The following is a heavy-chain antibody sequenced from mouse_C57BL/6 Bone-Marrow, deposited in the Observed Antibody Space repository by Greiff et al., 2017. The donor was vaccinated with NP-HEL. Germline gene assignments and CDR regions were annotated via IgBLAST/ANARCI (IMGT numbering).Heavy chain of an antibody. D-gene: IGHD1-1*01. CDR1: GYTFTSYW. J-gene: IGHJ1*03. CDR2: IYPGSGST. V-gene: IGHV1-55*01. Sequence: VKLQQPGAELVKPGASVKMSCKASGYTFTSYWITWVKQRPGQGLEWIGDIYPGSGSTNYNEKFKSKATLTVDTSSSTAYMQLSSLTSEDSAVYYCARNYGSSYGFDVWGTGTTVTVSS. CDR3: ARNYGSSYGFDV.